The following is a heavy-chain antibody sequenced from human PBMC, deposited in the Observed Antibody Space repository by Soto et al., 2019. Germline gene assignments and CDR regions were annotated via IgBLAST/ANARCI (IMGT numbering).Heavy chain of an antibody. CDR2: IYPGDSDT. V-gene: IGHV5-51*01. Sequence: GESLKISCQGSGYSFTSYWIGWVRQMPGKGLEWMGIIYPGDSDTRYSPSFQGQVTISADKSISTAYLQWSSLKASDTAMYYCARTYYDILTGYSHFDYWGQGTLVTVSS. CDR1: GYSFTSYW. D-gene: IGHD3-9*01. CDR3: ARTYYDILTGYSHFDY. J-gene: IGHJ4*02.